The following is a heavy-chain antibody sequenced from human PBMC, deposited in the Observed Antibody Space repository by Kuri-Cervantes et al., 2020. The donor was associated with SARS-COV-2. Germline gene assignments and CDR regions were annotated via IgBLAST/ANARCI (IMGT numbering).Heavy chain of an antibody. CDR1: GYTFTSYG. Sequence: ASVKVSCKASGYTFTSYGISWVRQAPGQGLEWMGWISAYNGNTNYAQELQGRVTMTTDTSTSTAYMELRSLRSDGTAVYYCAVLTGESGPYYYYYGMDVWGQGTTVTVSS. V-gene: IGHV1-18*01. CDR2: ISAYNGNT. D-gene: IGHD7-27*01. CDR3: AVLTGESGPYYYYYGMDV. J-gene: IGHJ6*02.